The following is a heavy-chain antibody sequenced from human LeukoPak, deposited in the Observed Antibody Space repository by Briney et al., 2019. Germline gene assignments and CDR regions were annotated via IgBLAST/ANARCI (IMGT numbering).Heavy chain of an antibody. CDR3: ASILHYDFWSGYFDAFDI. V-gene: IGHV4-34*01. D-gene: IGHD3-3*01. CDR2: MNHSGSA. J-gene: IGHJ3*02. CDR1: GGSFSGYY. Sequence: SETLSLTCAVYGGSFSGYYWTWIRQPPGKGLEWIGEMNHSGSANYNPSLKSRVTISVDTSKNQCSLRLSSVTAADTAVYYCASILHYDFWSGYFDAFDIWGQGTMVTVSS.